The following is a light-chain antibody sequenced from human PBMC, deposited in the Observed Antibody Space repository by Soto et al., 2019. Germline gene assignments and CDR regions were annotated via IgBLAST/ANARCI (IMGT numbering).Light chain of an antibody. Sequence: EIVMRQSPVTLSVSPGEGATLSCWASQSIGKDVAWYQQRPGQAPRLLIYGASTRAPGIPARFSGSGSGTDFTLTISDLLSEDFALYYCQQYNNWPRTFGQGTNV. CDR2: GAS. CDR1: QSIGKD. V-gene: IGKV3-15*01. CDR3: QQYNNWPRT. J-gene: IGKJ1*01.